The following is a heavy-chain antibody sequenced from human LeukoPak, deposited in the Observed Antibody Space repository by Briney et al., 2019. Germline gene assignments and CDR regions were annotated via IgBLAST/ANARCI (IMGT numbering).Heavy chain of an antibody. CDR2: IYSGGST. D-gene: IGHD1-26*01. Sequence: GGSLSLSCAASGFSVSSNYMNWVRQAPGKGLEWVSVIYSGGSTYYADSVKGRFTISRDNSKNTLYLQMNSLRAEDTAVYYCARGPNTGSYLGGQGTLVTVSS. J-gene: IGHJ4*02. CDR1: GFSVSSNY. CDR3: ARGPNTGSYL. V-gene: IGHV3-66*01.